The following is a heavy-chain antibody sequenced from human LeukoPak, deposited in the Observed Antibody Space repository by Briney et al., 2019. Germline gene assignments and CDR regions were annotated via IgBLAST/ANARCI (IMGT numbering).Heavy chain of an antibody. V-gene: IGHV3-23*01. CDR1: GLTFADYT. CDR3: AREGGFPGYGSSWYEDVFVY. CDR2: ISGSGGST. D-gene: IGHD6-13*01. Sequence: GGSLRLSCAASGLTFADYTMHWVRQAPGKGLEWVSFISGSGGSTYYADSVKGRFTISRDNSKNTLYLQMNRLRAEDTAVYYCAREGGFPGYGSSWYEDVFVYWGQGTLVIVSS. J-gene: IGHJ4*02.